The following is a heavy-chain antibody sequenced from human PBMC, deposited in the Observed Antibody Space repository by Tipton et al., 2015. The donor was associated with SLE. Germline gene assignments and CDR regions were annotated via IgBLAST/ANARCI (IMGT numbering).Heavy chain of an antibody. CDR1: GGSISTGPYH. Sequence: TLSLTYTVSGGSISTGPYHWNWIRQHPGKGLEWIGNIRYGGSTDYNPSLKSRINISVDTSKNQFSLKLISVTAADTAVYYCTSSSLAGSLEDWYFDLWGRGTLVTVTS. V-gene: IGHV4-31*03. CDR2: IRYGGST. J-gene: IGHJ2*01. CDR3: TSSSLAGSLEDWYFDL.